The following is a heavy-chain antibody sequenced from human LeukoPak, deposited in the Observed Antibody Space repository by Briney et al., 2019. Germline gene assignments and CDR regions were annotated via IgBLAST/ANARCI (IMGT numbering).Heavy chain of an antibody. CDR2: IKQDGSEK. V-gene: IGHV3-7*01. D-gene: IGHD6-13*01. Sequence: PGGSLRLSCAASGFTFSSYWMNWVRQAPGKGLEWVANIKQDGSEKYYVDSVKGRFTISRDNAKNSLYLQMNSLRAEDTAVYYCARDWTAGYSSSIDYWGQGTLVTVSS. CDR3: ARDWTAGYSSSIDY. CDR1: GFTFSSYW. J-gene: IGHJ4*02.